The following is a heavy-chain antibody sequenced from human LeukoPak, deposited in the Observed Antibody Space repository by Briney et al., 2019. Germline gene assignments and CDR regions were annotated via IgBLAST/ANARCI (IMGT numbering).Heavy chain of an antibody. Sequence: ASVKVSCKASGGTFSSYAISWVRQAPGQGLEWMGGIIPIFGTANYAQKFQGRVTITADESTSTAYMELSSLRSEDTAVYYCARSKNSGYDPDAFDIWGQGTMVTVSS. CDR2: IIPIFGTA. D-gene: IGHD5-12*01. J-gene: IGHJ3*02. V-gene: IGHV1-69*13. CDR3: ARSKNSGYDPDAFDI. CDR1: GGTFSSYA.